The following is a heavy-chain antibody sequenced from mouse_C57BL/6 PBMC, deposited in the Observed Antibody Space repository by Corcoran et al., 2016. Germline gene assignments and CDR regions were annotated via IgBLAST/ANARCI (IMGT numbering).Heavy chain of an antibody. CDR1: GYTVTDYH. CDR2: INPNNGGT. CDR3: ARGLRYYYDY. D-gene: IGHD1-1*01. J-gene: IGHJ2*01. V-gene: IGHV1-18*01. Sequence: EVQLQQSGPELVKPAASVKIPFRASGYTVTDYHMDWVKQSHGKSLEWIGDINPNNGGTIYNQKFTGKATLTVDKSSSTAYMELRSLTSEDTAVYYCARGLRYYYDYWGQGTTLTVSS.